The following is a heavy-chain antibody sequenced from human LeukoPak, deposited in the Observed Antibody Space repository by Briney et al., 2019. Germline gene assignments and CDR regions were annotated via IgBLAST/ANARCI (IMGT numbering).Heavy chain of an antibody. J-gene: IGHJ4*02. V-gene: IGHV3-30*03. Sequence: GGSLRLSCAASGFTFSSYGIHWVRQAPGKGLEWMAVISYDGMNKFYADSVKGRFTISRHNAKNSLYLKMNSLRAEDTAVYYCAREITFGGTDYWGQGTLVTVSS. CDR1: GFTFSSYG. CDR2: ISYDGMNK. D-gene: IGHD3-16*01. CDR3: AREITFGGTDY.